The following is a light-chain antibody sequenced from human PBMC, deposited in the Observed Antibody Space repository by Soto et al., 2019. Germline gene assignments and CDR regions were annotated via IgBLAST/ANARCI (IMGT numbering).Light chain of an antibody. CDR2: DVN. CDR1: SSDIGAYNF. J-gene: IGLJ2*01. Sequence: QSALTQPASVSGSPGQSNTISCTGTSSDIGAYNFVSWYQQHPGKAPKLMLYDVNIRPSGVSNRFSGSKSGNTASLTISGLHAEDEADYYCTSWTTSTTMIFGGRTKLTVL. CDR3: TSWTTSTTMI. V-gene: IGLV2-14*03.